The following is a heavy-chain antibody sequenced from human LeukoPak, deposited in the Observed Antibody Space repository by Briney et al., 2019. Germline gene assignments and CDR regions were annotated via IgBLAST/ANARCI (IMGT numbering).Heavy chain of an antibody. J-gene: IGHJ4*02. V-gene: IGHV3-30-3*01. D-gene: IGHD2-2*01. CDR1: GFTFSSYA. CDR3: ARYPQSGPADY. CDR2: ISYDGSNK. Sequence: SGRSLRLSCAASGFTFSSYAMHWVRQAPGKGLEWVAVISYDGSNKYYADSVKGRFTISRDNSKNTLYLQMNSLRAEDTAVYYCARYPQSGPADYWGQGALVTVSS.